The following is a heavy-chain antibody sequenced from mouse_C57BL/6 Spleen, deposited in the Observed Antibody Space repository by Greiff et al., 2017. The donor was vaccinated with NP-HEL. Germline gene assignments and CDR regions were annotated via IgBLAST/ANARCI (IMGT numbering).Heavy chain of an antibody. Sequence: EVNVVESGGDLVKPGGSLKLSCAASGFTFSSYGMSWVRQTPDKRLEWVATISSGGSYTYYPDSVKGRFTISRDNAKNTLYLQMSSLKSEDTAMYYCARLGGYDGYFDVWGTGTTVTVSS. D-gene: IGHD2-2*01. V-gene: IGHV5-6*01. CDR2: ISSGGSYT. J-gene: IGHJ1*03. CDR1: GFTFSSYG. CDR3: ARLGGYDGYFDV.